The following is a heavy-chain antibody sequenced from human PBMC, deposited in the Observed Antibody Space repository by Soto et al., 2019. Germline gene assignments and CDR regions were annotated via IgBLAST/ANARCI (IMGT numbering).Heavy chain of an antibody. Sequence: GGSLRLSCAASGFSFSRYAMHWVRQAPGKGLEYVSAISSNGGGTYYANSVKGRFTISRDNSKNTLYLQMGSLRAEDTAVYYCARDRDHDILTGYYSCLDYWGQGTLVTVS. CDR2: ISSNGGGT. V-gene: IGHV3-64*01. CDR3: ARDRDHDILTGYYSCLDY. CDR1: GFSFSRYA. J-gene: IGHJ4*02. D-gene: IGHD3-9*01.